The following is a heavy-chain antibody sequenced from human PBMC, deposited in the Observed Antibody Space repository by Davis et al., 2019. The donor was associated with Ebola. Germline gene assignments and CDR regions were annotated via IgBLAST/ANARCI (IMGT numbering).Heavy chain of an antibody. D-gene: IGHD5-18*01. CDR1: GYTFTSYY. V-gene: IGHV1-69*13. Sequence: SVKVSCKASGYTFTSYYMHWVRQAPGQGLEWMGGIIPIFGTANYAQKFQGRVTITADESTSTAYMELSSLRSEDTAVYYCARGSGGYSYGASYYYYYMDVWGKGTTVTVSS. J-gene: IGHJ6*03. CDR2: IIPIFGTA. CDR3: ARGSGGYSYGASYYYYYMDV.